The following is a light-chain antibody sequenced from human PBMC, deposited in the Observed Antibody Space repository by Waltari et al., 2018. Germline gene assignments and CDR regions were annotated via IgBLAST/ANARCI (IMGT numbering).Light chain of an antibody. CDR2: GAS. CDR1: QSVSSN. Sequence: ETVMTQSPATLSVSPGERAPLPCRASQSVSSNLAWYQQKPGQAPRLLIYGASTRATGIPARFSGSGSGTEFTLTISSMQSEDFAVYYCQQYNNWPPVTFGQGTKLEIK. V-gene: IGKV3-15*01. J-gene: IGKJ2*01. CDR3: QQYNNWPPVT.